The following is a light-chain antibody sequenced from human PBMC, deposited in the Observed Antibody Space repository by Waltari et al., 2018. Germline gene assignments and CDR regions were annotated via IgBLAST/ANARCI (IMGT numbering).Light chain of an antibody. CDR3: QQYDGIVVT. J-gene: IGKJ4*01. V-gene: IGKV3-20*01. Sequence: IVLTQSPGTLSLSPGDRATLSCRASQTVSTIALSWYQQKPGQAPRVLSYSTYNRATGIPDRFSGSGSGTDFTLTINRRAPEDFAMYYCQQYDGIVVTFGGGTKVEI. CDR2: STY. CDR1: QTVSTIA.